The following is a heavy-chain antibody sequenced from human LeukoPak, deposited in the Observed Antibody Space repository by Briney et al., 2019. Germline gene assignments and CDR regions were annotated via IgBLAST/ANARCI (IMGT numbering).Heavy chain of an antibody. CDR2: IYYSGST. J-gene: IGHJ4*02. CDR1: GGSIRSSSYY. V-gene: IGHV4-39*01. CDR3: ARPVYDSSGYFLY. Sequence: SETLSLTCTVSGGSIRSSSYYWGWIRQPPGKGLEWIGSIYYSGSTYYNPSLRSRVTISADTSKNQFSLKLSSVTAADTAVYYCARPVYDSSGYFLYWGQGTLVIVSS. D-gene: IGHD3-22*01.